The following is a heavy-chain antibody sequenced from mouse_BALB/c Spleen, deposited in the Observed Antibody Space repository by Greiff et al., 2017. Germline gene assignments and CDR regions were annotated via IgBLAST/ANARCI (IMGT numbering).Heavy chain of an antibody. V-gene: IGHV3-6*02. CDR3: ARPGVVVYWYFDV. Sequence: EVKLQESGPGLVKPSQSLSLTCSVTGYSITSGYYWNWIRQFPGNKLEWMGYISYDGSNNYNPSLKNRISITRDTSKNQFFLKLNSVTTEDTATYYCARPGVVVYWYFDVWGAGTTVTVSS. D-gene: IGHD1-1*01. CDR2: ISYDGSN. J-gene: IGHJ1*01. CDR1: GYSITSGYY.